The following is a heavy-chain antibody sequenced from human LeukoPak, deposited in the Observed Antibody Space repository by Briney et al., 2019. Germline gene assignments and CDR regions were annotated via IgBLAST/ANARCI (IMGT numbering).Heavy chain of an antibody. J-gene: IGHJ4*02. D-gene: IGHD3-10*01. CDR1: GYTFTGYY. CDR3: ARGYGSGSEDFDY. Sequence: GASVKVSCKASGYTFTGYYMHWVRQAPGQGHEWMGWVNPNSGGTNYAQKFQGRVTMTRDTSISTAYMELSRLRSDDTAVYYCARGYGSGSEDFDYWGQGTLVTVSS. CDR2: VNPNSGGT. V-gene: IGHV1-2*02.